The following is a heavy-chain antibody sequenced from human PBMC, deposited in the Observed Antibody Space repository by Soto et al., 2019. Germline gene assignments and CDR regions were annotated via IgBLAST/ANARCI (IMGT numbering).Heavy chain of an antibody. CDR2: INHTGST. V-gene: IGHV4-34*01. D-gene: IGHD1-1*01. J-gene: IGHJ4*02. CDR3: AGSPGTLERFDY. Sequence: QVQLQQWGAGLLKPSETLSLICAVYGGSFRGYYWSWIRQPPGKGLEWIGEINHTGSTNYNPALKSRVTTSVDTYKNQFSLNLISVTAADTAVYYCAGSPGTLERFDYWGQGTLVTVSS. CDR1: GGSFRGYY.